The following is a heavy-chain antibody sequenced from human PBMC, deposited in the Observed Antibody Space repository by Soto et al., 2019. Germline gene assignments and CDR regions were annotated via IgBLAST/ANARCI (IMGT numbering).Heavy chain of an antibody. J-gene: IGHJ4*02. CDR1: GLALTSDW. D-gene: IGHD3-16*01. V-gene: IGHV3-15*07. Sequence: QLVESGGGLVEPGGSLRLSCTASGLALTSDWLSWVRQVPGKGLEWLGLFKSNLDGGTTDYAAPLKGRIRISRDDSRNTVQLQMGRVNSEDNAFYYCATARRQTNYGWSKTFEFWGQGTLVTVSS. CDR2: FKSNLDGGTT. CDR3: ATARRQTNYGWSKTFEF.